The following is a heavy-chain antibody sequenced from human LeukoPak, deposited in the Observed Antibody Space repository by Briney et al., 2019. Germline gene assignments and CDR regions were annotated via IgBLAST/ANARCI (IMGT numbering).Heavy chain of an antibody. Sequence: ASVKVSCKASGYTFTGYYMHWVRQAPGQGLEWMGWINPNSGGTNYAQKFQGRVTMTRDTSISTAYMELSRLRSDDTAVYYCARGAIYYYDSSGPSDYWGQGTLVTVSS. V-gene: IGHV1-2*02. CDR1: GYTFTGYY. J-gene: IGHJ4*02. CDR2: INPNSGGT. D-gene: IGHD3-22*01. CDR3: ARGAIYYYDSSGPSDY.